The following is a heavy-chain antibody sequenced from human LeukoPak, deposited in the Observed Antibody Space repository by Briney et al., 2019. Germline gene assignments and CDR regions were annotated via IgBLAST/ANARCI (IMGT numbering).Heavy chain of an antibody. J-gene: IGHJ4*02. D-gene: IGHD2/OR15-2a*01. CDR3: AKGPNSIDY. CDR2: ISGIGDST. V-gene: IGHV3-23*01. Sequence: GGSLRLSCGASGFTFSSYAMSWVRRAPGKGLEWVSTISGIGDSTYYADSVKGRFTISRDNSKNTLYLQMNSLRAEDTAVYYCAKGPNSIDYWGQGTLVTVSS. CDR1: GFTFSSYA.